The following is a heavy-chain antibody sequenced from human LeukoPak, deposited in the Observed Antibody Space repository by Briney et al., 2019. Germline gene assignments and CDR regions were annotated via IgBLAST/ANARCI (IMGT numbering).Heavy chain of an antibody. CDR2: IRSKAYGGTT. J-gene: IGHJ4*02. V-gene: IGHV3-49*04. D-gene: IGHD3-9*01. CDR3: TSILYYDILTGWEPYYFDY. CDR1: GFTFGDYA. Sequence: PGRSLRLSCTASGFTFGDYAMSWVRRAPGKGLEWVGFIRSKAYGGTTEYAASVKGRFTISRDDSKSIAYLQMNSLKTEDTAVYYCTSILYYDILTGWEPYYFDYWGQGTLVTVSS.